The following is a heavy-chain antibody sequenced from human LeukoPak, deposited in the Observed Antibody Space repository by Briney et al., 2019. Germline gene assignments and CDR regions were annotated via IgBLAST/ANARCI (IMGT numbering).Heavy chain of an antibody. CDR1: GYSFTSYW. CDR2: IYPGDSDT. V-gene: IGHV5-51*01. D-gene: IGHD5-24*01. J-gene: IGHJ6*03. Sequence: GESLKISCMGSGYSFTSYWIGWVRQMPGKGLEWMGIIYPGDSDTRYSPSFQGQVTISADKSISTAYLQWSSLKASDTAMYYCARRSGAGWLQSNYYYYYMDVWGKGTTVTVSS. CDR3: ARRSGAGWLQSNYYYYYMDV.